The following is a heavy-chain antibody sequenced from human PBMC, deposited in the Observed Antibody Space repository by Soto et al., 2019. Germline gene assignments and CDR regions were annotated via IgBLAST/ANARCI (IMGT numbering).Heavy chain of an antibody. CDR3: AREPYCSGGSCYSFSREYYYYMDV. CDR2: ISSGSTTI. D-gene: IGHD2-15*01. J-gene: IGHJ6*03. V-gene: IGHV3-48*01. Sequence: EVQLVESGGDLVQPGGSLRLSCAASRFTFSTYSMNWVRLAPGKGLEWISYISSGSTTIYYADSVRGRFTISRDNAKNSLYLQMNSLRADDTAVYYCAREPYCSGGSCYSFSREYYYYMDVWGKGTTVTVSS. CDR1: RFTFSTYS.